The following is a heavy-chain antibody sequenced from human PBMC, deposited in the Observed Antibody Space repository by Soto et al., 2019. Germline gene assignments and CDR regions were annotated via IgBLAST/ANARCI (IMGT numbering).Heavy chain of an antibody. Sequence: QVQLVQSGAEVKKPGASVKVSCKASGYTFTNHGISWVRQAPGQGLEWMGWISTHNGNTNYAQEVQGRVTMTTDTSTSTAYMELTSLRSADTAAYYCARAQWLFQGAENWGQGTRVFASS. CDR1: GYTFTNHG. V-gene: IGHV1-18*04. CDR2: ISTHNGNT. D-gene: IGHD6-19*01. CDR3: ARAQWLFQGAEN. J-gene: IGHJ4*02.